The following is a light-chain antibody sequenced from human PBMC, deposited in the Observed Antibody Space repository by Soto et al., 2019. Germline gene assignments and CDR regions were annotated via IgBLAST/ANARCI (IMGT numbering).Light chain of an antibody. Sequence: VLTQTPLSSPVTLGQPASISCRSSQSLVYSEGNTYLSWLQQRPGQPPRLLIYQVSNRFSGVPDRFSGSGAGTDFTLKISRVEAEDVGVYSCIQCSHCPRTFGQGTKVEI. CDR1: QSLVYSEGNTY. J-gene: IGKJ1*01. V-gene: IGKV2-24*01. CDR3: IQCSHCPRT. CDR2: QVS.